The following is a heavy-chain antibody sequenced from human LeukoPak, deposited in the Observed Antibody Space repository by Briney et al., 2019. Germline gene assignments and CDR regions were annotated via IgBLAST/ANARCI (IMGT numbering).Heavy chain of an antibody. V-gene: IGHV4-4*07. CDR3: AKVAKYYYGPETYFFFEH. J-gene: IGHJ4*02. CDR1: DTSINTYY. D-gene: IGHD3-10*01. Sequence: PSETLSLTCTVSDTSINTYYWGWIRQPAGKGLEWIGHMYATGTTNYNPSLKSRVTMSIDTSKNQFSLNLRSVTAADTAVYYCAKVAKYYYGPETYFFFEHWGQGTLVTVSS. CDR2: MYATGTT.